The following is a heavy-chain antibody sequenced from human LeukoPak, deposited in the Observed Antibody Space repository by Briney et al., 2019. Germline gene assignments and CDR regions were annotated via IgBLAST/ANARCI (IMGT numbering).Heavy chain of an antibody. CDR3: ARGCALVTTDAFDI. J-gene: IGHJ3*02. V-gene: IGHV5-10-1*01. CDR1: GYSFTSYW. CDR2: IDPSDSYT. Sequence: GESPKISCKGSGYSFTSYWISWVRQMPGKGLEWMGRIDPSDSYTNYSPSFQGHVTISADKSISTAYLQWSSLKASDTAMYYCARGCALVTTDAFDIWGQGTMVTVSS. D-gene: IGHD4-17*01.